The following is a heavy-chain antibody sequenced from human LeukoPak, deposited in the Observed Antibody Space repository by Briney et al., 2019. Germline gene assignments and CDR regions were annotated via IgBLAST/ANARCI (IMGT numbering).Heavy chain of an antibody. V-gene: IGHV4-39*01. Sequence: SKTLSLTCTVSGGSISSSSYYWGWIRQPPGKGLEWIGSIYYSGSTYYNPSLKSRVTISVDTSKNQFSLKLSSVTAADTAVYYCARRSSMVRGVIIIPDAFDIWGRGTMVTVSS. D-gene: IGHD3-10*01. CDR2: IYYSGST. CDR1: GGSISSSSYY. J-gene: IGHJ3*02. CDR3: ARRSSMVRGVIIIPDAFDI.